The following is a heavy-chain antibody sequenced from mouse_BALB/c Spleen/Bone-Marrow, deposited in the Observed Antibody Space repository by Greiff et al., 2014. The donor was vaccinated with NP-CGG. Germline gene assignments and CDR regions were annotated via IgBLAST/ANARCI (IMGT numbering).Heavy chain of an antibody. J-gene: IGHJ3*01. CDR1: GFTFSSYA. CDR3: ARPHYYGSSWFAY. Sequence: EVQRVESGGGLVKPGGSLKLSCAASGFTFSSYAMSWVRQTPEKRLEWVATISSGGSYTYYPDSVEGRFTISRDNAKNTLYLQMSSLRSEDTAMYYCARPHYYGSSWFAYWGQGTLVTVSA. V-gene: IGHV5-9-3*01. D-gene: IGHD1-1*01. CDR2: ISSGGSYT.